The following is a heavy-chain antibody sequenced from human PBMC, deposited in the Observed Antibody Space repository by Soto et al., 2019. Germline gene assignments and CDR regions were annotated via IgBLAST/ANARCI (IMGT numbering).Heavy chain of an antibody. V-gene: IGHV1-8*01. Sequence: ASVKVSCKASGYTFTSYDINWVRQATGQGLEWMGWMNPNSGNTGYAQKFQGRVTMTRNTSISTAYMELSSLRSEDTAMYYCASERIAVAGTGPTSDYWGQGTLVTVSS. J-gene: IGHJ4*02. CDR1: GYTFTSYD. CDR3: ASERIAVAGTGPTSDY. CDR2: MNPNSGNT. D-gene: IGHD6-19*01.